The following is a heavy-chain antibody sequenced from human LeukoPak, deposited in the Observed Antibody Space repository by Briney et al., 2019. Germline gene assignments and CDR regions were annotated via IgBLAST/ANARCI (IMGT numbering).Heavy chain of an antibody. D-gene: IGHD3-22*01. CDR1: GFTFDDYG. CDR3: ARDLGLYDSSGYYFLSAFDI. CDR2: INWNGGST. V-gene: IGHV3-20*04. Sequence: GGSLRPSCAASGFTFDDYGMSWVRQAPGKGLEWVSGINWNGGSTGYADSVKGRFTISRDNAKNSLYLQMNSLRAEDTALYYCARDLGLYDSSGYYFLSAFDIWGQGTMVTVSS. J-gene: IGHJ3*02.